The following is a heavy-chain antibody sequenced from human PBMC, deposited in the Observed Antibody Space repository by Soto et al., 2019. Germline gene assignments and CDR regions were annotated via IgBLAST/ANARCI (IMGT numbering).Heavy chain of an antibody. V-gene: IGHV4-59*08. CDR3: ARASYWPSTMYYFDY. Sequence: SETLSLTCTVSGGSISSYYWSWIRQPPGKGLEWIGYIYYSGSTNYNPSLKSRVTISVDTSKNQFSLKLSSVTAADTAVYYCARASYWPSTMYYFDYWGQGTLVTVSS. CDR1: GGSISSYY. D-gene: IGHD3-3*01. J-gene: IGHJ4*02. CDR2: IYYSGST.